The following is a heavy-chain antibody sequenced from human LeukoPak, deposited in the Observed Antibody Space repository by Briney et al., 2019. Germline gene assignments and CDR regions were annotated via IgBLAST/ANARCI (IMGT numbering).Heavy chain of an antibody. V-gene: IGHV3-23*01. Sequence: GGSLRLSCAASGFTFSSYAMSWVRQAPGKGLEWVSGISGSGGSTNYADSVKGQFTISRDNSKNTLYLQMNSLRAEDTAVYYCANGRPNWDAFDIWGQGTMVTVSS. CDR1: GFTFSSYA. D-gene: IGHD7-27*01. J-gene: IGHJ3*02. CDR2: ISGSGGST. CDR3: ANGRPNWDAFDI.